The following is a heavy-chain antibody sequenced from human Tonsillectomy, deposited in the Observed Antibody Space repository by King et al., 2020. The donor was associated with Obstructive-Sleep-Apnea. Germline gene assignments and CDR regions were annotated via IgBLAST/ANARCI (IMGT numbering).Heavy chain of an antibody. Sequence: QLVQSGAEVKKPGSSVKVSCKASGGTFSSYAISWVRQAPGQGLEWMGGIIPIFGTANYAQKFQGRVTITADESTGTAYMELSSLRSEDTAVYYCARGGGYCSGGSCYEDWFDPWGQGTLVTVSS. CDR3: ARGGGYCSGGSCYEDWFDP. CDR2: IIPIFGTA. V-gene: IGHV1-69*01. CDR1: GGTFSSYA. D-gene: IGHD2-15*01. J-gene: IGHJ5*02.